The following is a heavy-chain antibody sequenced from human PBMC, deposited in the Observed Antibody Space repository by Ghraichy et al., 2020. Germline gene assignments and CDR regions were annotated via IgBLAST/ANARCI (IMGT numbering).Heavy chain of an antibody. CDR2: ISAYNGNT. D-gene: IGHD2-2*02. V-gene: IGHV1-18*01. CDR3: ARLGYCSSTSCYNWNYYYYYYMDV. CDR1: GYTFTSYG. J-gene: IGHJ6*03. Sequence: ASVKVSCKASGYTFTSYGISWVRQAPGQGLEWMGWISAYNGNTNYAQKLQGRVTMTTDTSTSTAYMKLRSLRSDDTAVYYCARLGYCSSTSCYNWNYYYYYYMDVWGKGTTVTVSS.